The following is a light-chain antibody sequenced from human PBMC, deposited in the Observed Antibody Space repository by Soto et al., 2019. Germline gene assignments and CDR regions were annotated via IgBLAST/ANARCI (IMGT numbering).Light chain of an antibody. Sequence: DIQVAQSPSSLSASVGDRVTITCRASQPISKYLNWYRHKPGQAPKLLIYSTSTLESGVPSRFSGSGSGTDFTLTVSSLQPEDFATFYCQQSHNLPWTFGQGTKVDIK. V-gene: IGKV1-39*01. CDR3: QQSHNLPWT. CDR2: STS. J-gene: IGKJ1*01. CDR1: QPISKY.